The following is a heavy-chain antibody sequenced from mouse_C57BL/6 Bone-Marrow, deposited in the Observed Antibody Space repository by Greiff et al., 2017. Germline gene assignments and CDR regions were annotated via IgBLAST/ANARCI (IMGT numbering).Heavy chain of an antibody. CDR3: TRLDY. CDR2: IDPETGGT. CDR1: GYTFTDYE. J-gene: IGHJ2*01. V-gene: IGHV1-15*01. Sequence: VKLLESGAELVRPGASVTLSCKASGYTFTDYEMHWVKQTPVHGLEWIGAIDPETGGTAYTQKFKGKAILPADQSSSTTYMELRSLTSEDAAVYYCTRLDYWGQGTTLTVSS.